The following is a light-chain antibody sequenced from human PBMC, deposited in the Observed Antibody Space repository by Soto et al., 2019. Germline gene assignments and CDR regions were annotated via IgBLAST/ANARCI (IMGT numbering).Light chain of an antibody. CDR3: QQRSNWPPIT. V-gene: IGKV3-11*01. Sequence: EIVLTQSTATLSLSNGERATLSCRASQSVGSYLAWYQQKPGQAPRLLIYDASNRATGIPARFSGSGSGTDFTLTISSLEPADFAVYYCQQRSNWPPITFAQGTRLEIK. J-gene: IGKJ5*01. CDR1: QSVGSY. CDR2: DAS.